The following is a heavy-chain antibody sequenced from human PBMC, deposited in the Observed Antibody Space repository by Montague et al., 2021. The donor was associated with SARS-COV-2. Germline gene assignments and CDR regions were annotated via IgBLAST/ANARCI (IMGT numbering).Heavy chain of an antibody. Sequence: SETLSLTCTVSGGSISSSTYYWGWHRQPPGKGLEWNGSICYSGSTYYNPSPKSRVTISVDTSENQFSLKLSSVTAADTAEYECASHGKTRNAMIVVVMGYFDYWGQGTLVTVSS. V-gene: IGHV4-39*01. CDR1: GGSISSSTYY. CDR2: ICYSGST. CDR3: ASHGKTRNAMIVVVMGYFDY. J-gene: IGHJ4*02. D-gene: IGHD3-22*01.